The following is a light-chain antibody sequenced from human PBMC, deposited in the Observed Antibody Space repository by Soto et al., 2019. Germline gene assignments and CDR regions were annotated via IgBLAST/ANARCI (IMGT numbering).Light chain of an antibody. CDR2: GSS. V-gene: IGKV3-20*01. Sequence: EVVLTQSPVTLSLSPGEIATLSCRASQTVSNNYLAWYQQTPGQAPRLLIFGSSDRATGLPDRLSGSGSGTDFTLTISRLQPEDLVRYYYQQYCSSPPYTFGQGT. CDR1: QTVSNNY. CDR3: QQYCSSPPYT. J-gene: IGKJ2*01.